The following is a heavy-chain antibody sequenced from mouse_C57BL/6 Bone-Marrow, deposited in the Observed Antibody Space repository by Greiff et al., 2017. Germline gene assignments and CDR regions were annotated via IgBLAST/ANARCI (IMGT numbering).Heavy chain of an antibody. D-gene: IGHD1-1*01. CDR3: AREGIYYYGSSWFAY. CDR2: ISPGSGST. Sequence: QVQLQQPGAELVKPGASVKMSCKASGYTFTSYWITWVKQRPGQVLEWIGDISPGSGSTNYNEKFTNKATLTVDTSSSTAYMQLSSLTSEDSAVYYCAREGIYYYGSSWFAYWGQGTLVTVSA. V-gene: IGHV1-55*01. CDR1: GYTFTSYW. J-gene: IGHJ3*01.